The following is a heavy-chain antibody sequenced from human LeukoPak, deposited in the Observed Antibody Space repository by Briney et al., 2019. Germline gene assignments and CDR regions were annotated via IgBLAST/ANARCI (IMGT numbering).Heavy chain of an antibody. D-gene: IGHD4-17*01. Sequence: ASVKVSCKSSGGTHSSYAIRWVRPAPAQGLEWVGRIIPILGIANYAQKFQGRVTITADKSTSTAYMELSSLRSEDTAVYYCARSAVTTPGSFDPWGQGTLVTVSS. J-gene: IGHJ5*02. V-gene: IGHV1-69*04. CDR2: IIPILGIA. CDR1: GGTHSSYA. CDR3: ARSAVTTPGSFDP.